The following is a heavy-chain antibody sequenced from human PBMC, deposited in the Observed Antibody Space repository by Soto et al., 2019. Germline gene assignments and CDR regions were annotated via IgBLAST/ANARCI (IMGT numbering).Heavy chain of an antibody. Sequence: GGSLRLSCAGSGFTFNDYYMSWIRQAPGKGLEWISYISGGGSTTYHADSVRGRFTISRDNAKNSLFLQMNSLRAEDTAVYYCAREVRTSGWFRRLDSWGQGILVTVS. CDR1: GFTFNDYY. CDR2: ISGGGSTT. J-gene: IGHJ4*02. V-gene: IGHV3-11*01. D-gene: IGHD6-19*01. CDR3: AREVRTSGWFRRLDS.